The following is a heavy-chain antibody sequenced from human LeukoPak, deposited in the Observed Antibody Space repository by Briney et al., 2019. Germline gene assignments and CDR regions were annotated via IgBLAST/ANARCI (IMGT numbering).Heavy chain of an antibody. J-gene: IGHJ6*03. CDR2: IIPIFGTV. CDR1: GGTFSSYA. CDR3: ARVRSVPTNYYYYYYMDV. Sequence: GASVKVSCKASGGTFSSYAISWVRQAPGQGLEWMGGIIPIFGTVNYAQKFQGRVTITTDESTSTAYMELSSLRSEDTAVYYCARVRSVPTNYYYYYYMDVWGKGTTVTVSS. D-gene: IGHD3-10*01. V-gene: IGHV1-69*05.